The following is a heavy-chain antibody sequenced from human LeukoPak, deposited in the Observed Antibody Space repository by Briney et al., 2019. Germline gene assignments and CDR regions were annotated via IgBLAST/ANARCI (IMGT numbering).Heavy chain of an antibody. CDR1: GGSISRYF. J-gene: IGHJ4*02. V-gene: IGHV4-59*01. D-gene: IGHD2-2*02. CDR2: MYHSGST. Sequence: SETLSLTCTVSGGSISRYFWSWIRQPPGKGLQWIGYMYHSGSTYYNPSLKSRVTISIDTSKNQFSLKLTSVTAADTAVYYCARYTNREFDFWGQGTLVTVSS. CDR3: ARYTNREFDF.